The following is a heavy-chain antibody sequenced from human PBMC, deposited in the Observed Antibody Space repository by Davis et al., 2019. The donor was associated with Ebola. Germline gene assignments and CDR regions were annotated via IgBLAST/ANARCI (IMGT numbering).Heavy chain of an antibody. V-gene: IGHV3-23*01. CDR1: GFTFSSYS. Sequence: GGSLRLSCAASGFTFSSYSMSWVRQAPGKGLEWVSAITGSDGSTYCADSVKGRFTISRDDSKNTLYLQMNSLKTEDTAVYYCTTELEEWFRESYYYYGMDVWGQGTTVTVSS. D-gene: IGHD3-10*01. CDR3: TTELEEWFRESYYYYGMDV. CDR2: ITGSDGST. J-gene: IGHJ6*02.